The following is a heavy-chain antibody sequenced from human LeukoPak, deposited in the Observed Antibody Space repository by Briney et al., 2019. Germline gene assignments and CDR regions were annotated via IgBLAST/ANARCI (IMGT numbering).Heavy chain of an antibody. Sequence: SVKVSCKASGGTFSSYAISWVRQAPGQGLEWMGRIIPILGIANYAQKFQGRVTITADKSTSTAYMELSSLRSEDTAVYYCAREPGGYSYGPDVDYWGQGTLVTVSS. J-gene: IGHJ4*02. CDR3: AREPGGYSYGPDVDY. V-gene: IGHV1-69*04. CDR1: GGTFSSYA. CDR2: IIPILGIA. D-gene: IGHD5-18*01.